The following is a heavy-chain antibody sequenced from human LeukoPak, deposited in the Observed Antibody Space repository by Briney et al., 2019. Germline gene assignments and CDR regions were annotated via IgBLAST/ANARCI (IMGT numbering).Heavy chain of an antibody. CDR2: ISYDGSNK. J-gene: IGHJ4*02. D-gene: IGHD4-17*01. Sequence: GGSLRLSCAASGFTFSTYAIHWVRQAPGKGLEWVAVISYDGSNKYYPDSVKGRFTISRDNSKNTLFLQMNSLRTDDTAVYYCAKTDYGDRGVDYWGQGTLVTVSS. V-gene: IGHV3-30*18. CDR1: GFTFSTYA. CDR3: AKTDYGDRGVDY.